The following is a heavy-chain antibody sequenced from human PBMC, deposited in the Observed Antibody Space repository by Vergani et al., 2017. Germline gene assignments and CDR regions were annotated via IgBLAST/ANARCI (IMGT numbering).Heavy chain of an antibody. CDR3: ARVSPGDNSGWEPFDY. CDR1: GYTFTSYD. V-gene: IGHV1-46*01. CDR2: IIPIIRLA. Sequence: QVQLVQSGAEVKKPGASVQVSCKASGYTFTSYDMHWVRQAPGQGLEWMGRIIPIIRLATSAQKFQDRVKITGDTSTNTVYMEMNNLRSEDTAVYYCARVSPGDNSGWEPFDYWGQGTLVTVSS. D-gene: IGHD6-19*01. J-gene: IGHJ4*02.